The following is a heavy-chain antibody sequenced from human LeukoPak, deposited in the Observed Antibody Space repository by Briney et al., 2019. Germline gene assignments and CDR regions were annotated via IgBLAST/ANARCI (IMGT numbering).Heavy chain of an antibody. CDR3: ATVGSCSGGSCLNFDY. CDR1: GYTLTELS. V-gene: IGHV1-24*01. Sequence: GASVKVSCKVSGYTLTELSMHWVRQAPGKGLEWMGGLDPEDGETIYAQKFQGRVTMTEDTSTDTAYMELSSLRSEDTAVYYCATVGSCSGGSCLNFDYWGQGTLVTVSS. D-gene: IGHD2-15*01. J-gene: IGHJ4*02. CDR2: LDPEDGET.